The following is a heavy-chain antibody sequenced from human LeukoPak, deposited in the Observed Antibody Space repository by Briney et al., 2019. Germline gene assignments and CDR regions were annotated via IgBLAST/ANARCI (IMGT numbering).Heavy chain of an antibody. CDR3: ARDDYGDGDYYYYYGMDV. V-gene: IGHV3-7*03. CDR2: IKQDGSEK. D-gene: IGHD4-17*01. CDR1: GFTFSSYG. Sequence: GRSLRLSCAASGFTFSSYGMHWVRQAPGKGLEWVANIKQDGSEKYYVDSVKGRFTISRDNAKNSLYLQMNSLRAEDTAVYYCARDDYGDGDYYYYYGMDVWGQGTTVTVSS. J-gene: IGHJ6*02.